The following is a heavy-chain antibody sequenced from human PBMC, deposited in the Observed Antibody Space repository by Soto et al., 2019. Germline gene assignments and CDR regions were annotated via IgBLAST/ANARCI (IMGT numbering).Heavy chain of an antibody. J-gene: IGHJ4*02. CDR3: ARFRSERPFDY. CDR2: ISYDGNNK. Sequence: GGSLRLSCAASGLTFSRYTMHWVRQAPGKGLEWVAVISYDGNNKYYADSVKGRFTISRDNSKNTLSLQMNSLRPEDTAVYYCARFRSERPFDYWGQGTLVTVSS. V-gene: IGHV3-30-3*01. CDR1: GLTFSRYT.